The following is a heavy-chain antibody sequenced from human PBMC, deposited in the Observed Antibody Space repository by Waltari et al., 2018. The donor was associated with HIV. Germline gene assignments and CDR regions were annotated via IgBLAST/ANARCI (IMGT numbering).Heavy chain of an antibody. V-gene: IGHV3-21*01. D-gene: IGHD3-16*01. J-gene: IGHJ6*02. Sequence: EVQLVESGGGLVKPGGSLRLSCAASGFTFRSYSMNGVRQAPGKGLEWVSSISSSSSYIYYADSGKGRFTISRDNAKNSLYLQMNSLRAEDTAVYYCARDFWGGYYYGMDVWGQGTTVTVSS. CDR2: ISSSSSYI. CDR1: GFTFRSYS. CDR3: ARDFWGGYYYGMDV.